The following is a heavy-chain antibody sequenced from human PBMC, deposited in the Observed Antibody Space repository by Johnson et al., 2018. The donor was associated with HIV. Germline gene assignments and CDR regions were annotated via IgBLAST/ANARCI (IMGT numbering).Heavy chain of an antibody. CDR1: GITVSSNY. CDR3: ARDQDWGYYDTTAFDI. D-gene: IGHD3-16*01. Sequence: VQLVESGGGVVQHGRSLRLSCAASGITVSSNYMSWVRQAPGKGLEWVSVIYSGGSKYYADSVKGRCTISRDNSKNTLYLQMNSLRAEDTAVYYCARDQDWGYYDTTAFDIWGQGTMVTVSS. V-gene: IGHV3-66*02. J-gene: IGHJ3*02. CDR2: IYSGGSK.